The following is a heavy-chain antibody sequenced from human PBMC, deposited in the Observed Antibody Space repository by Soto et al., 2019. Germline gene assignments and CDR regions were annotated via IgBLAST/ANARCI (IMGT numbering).Heavy chain of an antibody. CDR2: INAGNGNT. D-gene: IGHD2-15*01. CDR3: ARGVAPYYFDY. Sequence: QVQLVQSGAEEKKPGASVKVSCKASGYTFTSYAMHWVRQAPGQRLEWMGWINAGNGNTKYSQKFQGRVTITRDTRASTAYMELSSLRSEDTAVYYCARGVAPYYFDYWGQGTLVTVSS. CDR1: GYTFTSYA. J-gene: IGHJ4*02. V-gene: IGHV1-3*05.